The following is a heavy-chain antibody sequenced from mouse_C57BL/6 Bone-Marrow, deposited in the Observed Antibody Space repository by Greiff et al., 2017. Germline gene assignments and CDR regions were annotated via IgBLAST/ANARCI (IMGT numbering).Heavy chain of an antibody. D-gene: IGHD1-1*01. Sequence: VKVVESGPGLVQPSQCLSITCTVSGFSLTSYGVHWVRQSSGKGLEWLGVIWRGGSTDYNAAFMSRLSITKDNSKCQVFFKMNSLQADDTAIYFCAKKGGIYYYYAMDYWGQGTSVTVSS. CDR1: GFSLTSYG. CDR3: AKKGGIYYYYAMDY. V-gene: IGHV2-5*01. J-gene: IGHJ4*01. CDR2: IWRGGST.